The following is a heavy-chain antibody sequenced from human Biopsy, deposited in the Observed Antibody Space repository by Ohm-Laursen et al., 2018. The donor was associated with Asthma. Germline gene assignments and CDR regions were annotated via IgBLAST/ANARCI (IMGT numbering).Heavy chain of an antibody. Sequence: SSVKVSCKASGGTLNNYAINWVRQAPGQGLEWMGGISPIFGSIKYADKFQGRVTLTADVFTNTVHMELTSLRSDDTAVLYCAKASCYYFSCDLDVWGQGTTVIVSS. CDR3: AKASCYYFSCDLDV. V-gene: IGHV1-69*01. CDR1: GGTLNNYA. J-gene: IGHJ6*01. CDR2: ISPIFGSI.